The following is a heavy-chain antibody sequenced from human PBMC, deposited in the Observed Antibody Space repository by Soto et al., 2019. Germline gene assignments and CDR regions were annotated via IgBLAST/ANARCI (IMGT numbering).Heavy chain of an antibody. CDR1: GGSIRRSY. J-gene: IGHJ3*02. CDR3: ATYFGGYSNYFEPIDI. D-gene: IGHD4-4*01. V-gene: IGHV4-59*01. Sequence: QVQLQESGPGLVKPSETLSLTCTVSGGSIRRSYWSWIRQPPGKGLEWIGYMSYSGSTNNNPSLKSRVTISVDTSKNQFALQLRSVTAADTAVYYCATYFGGYSNYFEPIDIWGQGTMVTVSS. CDR2: MSYSGST.